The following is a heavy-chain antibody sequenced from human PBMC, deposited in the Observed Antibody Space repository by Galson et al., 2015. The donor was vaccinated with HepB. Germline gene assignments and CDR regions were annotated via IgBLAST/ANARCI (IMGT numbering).Heavy chain of an antibody. J-gene: IGHJ5*02. CDR3: ARAPGSYGDYDGWFDP. Sequence: SVKVSCKASGYTFTSYGISWVRQAPGQGLEWMGWISAYNGNTNYAQKLQGRVTMTTDTSTSTAYMELRSLRSDDTAVYYCARAPGSYGDYDGWFDPWGQGTLVTVSS. V-gene: IGHV1-18*04. CDR1: GYTFTSYG. CDR2: ISAYNGNT. D-gene: IGHD4-17*01.